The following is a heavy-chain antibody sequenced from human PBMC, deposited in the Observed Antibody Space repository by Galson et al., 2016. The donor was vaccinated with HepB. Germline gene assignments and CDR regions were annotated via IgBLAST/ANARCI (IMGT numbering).Heavy chain of an antibody. D-gene: IGHD6-13*01. V-gene: IGHV3-7*03. CDR3: ARGDRHSGSWWGCDY. Sequence: SLRLSCAASGFTFRTYWMSWVRQPPGKGPEWVATINTDGSQTYYVDSVKGRFNISKDNAKNSLYLQMDSLRAEDTAVYYCARGDRHSGSWWGCDYWGQGTRVTVAS. CDR2: INTDGSQT. J-gene: IGHJ4*02. CDR1: GFTFRTYW.